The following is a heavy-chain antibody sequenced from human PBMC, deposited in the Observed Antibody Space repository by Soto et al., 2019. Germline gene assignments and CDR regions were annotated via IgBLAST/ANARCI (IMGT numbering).Heavy chain of an antibody. Sequence: QVQLVQSGAEVKKPGASVKVSCKASGYTFTSYGISCVRQAPGQVLEWMGWISAYNGNTNYAQKLQGRVTMTTDTSTSTAYMELRSLRSDDTAVYYCARGLDDVLVPEEFDYWGQGTLVTVSS. J-gene: IGHJ4*02. CDR1: GYTFTSYG. CDR2: ISAYNGNT. D-gene: IGHD2-2*03. V-gene: IGHV1-18*01. CDR3: ARGLDDVLVPEEFDY.